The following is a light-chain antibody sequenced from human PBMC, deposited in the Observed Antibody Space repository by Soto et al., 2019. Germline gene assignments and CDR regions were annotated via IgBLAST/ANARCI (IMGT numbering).Light chain of an antibody. J-gene: IGKJ1*01. CDR1: QSISIY. CDR3: QQYNIYPWT. Sequence: DIQMNQSLSSLSACVGDTVIITCRASQSISIYSNWYQQKPGKAPRLLIYSASILQSGVPSRFSGSGSETDFTLTISSLQPDDFATYYCQQYNIYPWTFGQGTKVDIK. V-gene: IGKV1-39*01. CDR2: SAS.